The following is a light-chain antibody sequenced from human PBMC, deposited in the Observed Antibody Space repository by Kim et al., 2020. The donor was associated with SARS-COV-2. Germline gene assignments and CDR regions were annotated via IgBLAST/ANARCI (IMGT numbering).Light chain of an antibody. CDR1: DDGYKN. J-gene: IGLJ3*02. Sequence: APGNKARIAGRGDDDGYKNVHWYQQRPGQAPGLVIYYDSDRPSGIPERFSGSNSGDAATLTISRVEAGDEADYYCQVWHSRSDHWVFGGGTQLTVL. V-gene: IGLV3-21*04. CDR3: QVWHSRSDHWV. CDR2: YDS.